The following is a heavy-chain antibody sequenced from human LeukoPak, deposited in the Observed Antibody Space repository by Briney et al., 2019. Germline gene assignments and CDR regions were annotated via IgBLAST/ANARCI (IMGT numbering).Heavy chain of an antibody. CDR3: ARDQPYGSGSYYNAAFDI. D-gene: IGHD3-10*01. CDR1: GSTFSSYE. V-gene: IGHV3-48*03. CDR2: ISSSGSTI. J-gene: IGHJ3*02. Sequence: QAGGSLRLSCAASGSTFSSYEMNWARQAPGKGLEWVSYISSSGSTIYYADSVKGRFTISRDNAKNSLYLQMNSLRAEDTAVYYCARDQPYGSGSYYNAAFDIWGQETMVTVSS.